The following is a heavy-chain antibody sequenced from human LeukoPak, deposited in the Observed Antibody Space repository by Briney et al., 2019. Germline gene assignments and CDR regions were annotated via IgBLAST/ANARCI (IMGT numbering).Heavy chain of an antibody. CDR1: GGSISSGSYY. V-gene: IGHV4-61*02. Sequence: SETLSLTCTVSGGSISSGSYYWSWIRQPAGKGLEWIGRIYTSGSTNYNPSLKSRVTISVDTSKNQFSLKLSSVTAADTAVYYCARDRGYFFQDVWGKGTTVTVSS. J-gene: IGHJ6*04. D-gene: IGHD3-10*01. CDR3: ARDRGYFFQDV. CDR2: IYTSGST.